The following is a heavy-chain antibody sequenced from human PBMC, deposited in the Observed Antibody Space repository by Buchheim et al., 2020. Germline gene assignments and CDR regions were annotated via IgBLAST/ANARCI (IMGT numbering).Heavy chain of an antibody. V-gene: IGHV4-30-4*01. CDR2: IYYSGST. CDR1: GGSISSGDYY. Sequence: QVQLQESGPGLVKPSQTLSLTCTVSGGSISSGDYYWSWIRQPPGKGLEWIGYIYYSGSTYYNPSLKSRVTISVDTSKNHVSLKLSSVTAADTAVYYCTREDGYCSSTSCQHSPRDWGQGTL. J-gene: IGHJ4*02. D-gene: IGHD2-2*03. CDR3: TREDGYCSSTSCQHSPRD.